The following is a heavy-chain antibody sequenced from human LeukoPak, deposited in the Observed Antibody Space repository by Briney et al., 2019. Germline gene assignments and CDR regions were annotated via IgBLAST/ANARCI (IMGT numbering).Heavy chain of an antibody. J-gene: IGHJ4*02. CDR3: AKGLFGPDYFDY. CDR2: ISGSGGST. Sequence: PGGSLRLSCAASGFSFSSYGMSWVRQAPGKGLEWVPAISGSGGSTYYADSVKGRFTISRDNSKNTLYLQMNSLRAEDTAVYYCAKGLFGPDYFDYWGQGTLVTVSS. V-gene: IGHV3-23*01. CDR1: GFSFSSYG. D-gene: IGHD3-10*01.